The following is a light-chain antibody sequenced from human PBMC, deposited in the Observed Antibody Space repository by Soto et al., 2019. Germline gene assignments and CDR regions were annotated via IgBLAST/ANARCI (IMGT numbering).Light chain of an antibody. CDR1: SSDVGGYNY. J-gene: IGLJ1*01. CDR3: SSYTSISTLLYF. CDR2: DVS. Sequence: QSALTQPASVSGSPGQSITISCTGTSSDVGGYNYVSWYQQHPGKAPKLMIYDVSNLPSGVSNRFSGSKSGNTASLTISGLQAEDEADYYCSSYTSISTLLYFFGTGTKITVL. V-gene: IGLV2-14*01.